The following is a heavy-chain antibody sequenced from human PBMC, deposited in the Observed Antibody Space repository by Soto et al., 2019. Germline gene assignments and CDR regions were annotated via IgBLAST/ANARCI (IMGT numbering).Heavy chain of an antibody. Sequence: SETLSLTCAVSGYSISSGYYCGWIRQPPGKGLEWIGSIYHSGSTYYNPSLKSRVTISVDTSKNQFSLKLSSVTAADTAVYYCARKSPLYYGMDVWGQGTTVTVSS. CDR2: IYHSGST. CDR3: ARKSPLYYGMDV. V-gene: IGHV4-38-2*01. CDR1: GYSISSGYY. J-gene: IGHJ6*02.